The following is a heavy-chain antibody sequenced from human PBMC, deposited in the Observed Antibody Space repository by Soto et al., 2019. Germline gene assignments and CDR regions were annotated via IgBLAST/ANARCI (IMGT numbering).Heavy chain of an antibody. D-gene: IGHD1-26*01. J-gene: IGHJ4*02. CDR1: GASINSAGYY. V-gene: IGHV4-31*03. CDR2: IYYSGST. Sequence: SETLSLTCTVTGASINSAGYYWSWIRQHPGKGLEWIGYIYYSGSTYYNPSLKSRVSISVDTSESQFSLKVTSVTAADTAIYLCERVQKILGIINVFDYWGQGTLVTVSS. CDR3: ERVQKILGIINVFDY.